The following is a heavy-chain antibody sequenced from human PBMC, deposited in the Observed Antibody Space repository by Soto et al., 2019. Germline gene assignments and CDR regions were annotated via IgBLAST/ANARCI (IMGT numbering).Heavy chain of an antibody. CDR3: ARDTGSYSYGPGQFDY. CDR1: GFTFSSYA. Sequence: GGSLRLSCAASGFTFSSYAMHWVRQAPGKGLEWVAVISYDGSNKYYADSVKGRFTISRDNSKNTLYLQMNSLRAEDTAVYYCARDTGSYSYGPGQFDYWGQGTLVTVSS. D-gene: IGHD5-18*01. V-gene: IGHV3-30-3*01. CDR2: ISYDGSNK. J-gene: IGHJ4*02.